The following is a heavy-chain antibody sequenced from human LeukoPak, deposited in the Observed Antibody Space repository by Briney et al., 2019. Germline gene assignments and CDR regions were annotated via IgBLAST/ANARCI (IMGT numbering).Heavy chain of an antibody. Sequence: GGSLRRSCAASGFTFDDYTMHWVRQAPGKGLEWVSVISWDGISTHYADSVKGRFTISRDNSKNSLYLQMNSLRTEDTALYYCAKEKRGSYYFDYWGQGTLVTVSS. CDR2: ISWDGIST. CDR1: GFTFDDYT. D-gene: IGHD1-26*01. J-gene: IGHJ4*02. CDR3: AKEKRGSYYFDY. V-gene: IGHV3-43*01.